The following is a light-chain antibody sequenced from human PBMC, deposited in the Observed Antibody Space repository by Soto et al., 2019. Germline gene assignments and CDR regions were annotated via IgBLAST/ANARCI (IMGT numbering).Light chain of an antibody. CDR3: QQYNNWPPDT. CDR2: GAS. V-gene: IGKV3-15*01. CDR1: QSVGNN. J-gene: IGKJ2*01. Sequence: EIVMTQSTATLSVSPGERATLSCRASQSVGNNLAWYQQKPGQAPRLLIYGASIRAPGLPARFSGSGSGTEFILNISRLQSEDFAVYYCQQYNNWPPDTFGQGTKLEIK.